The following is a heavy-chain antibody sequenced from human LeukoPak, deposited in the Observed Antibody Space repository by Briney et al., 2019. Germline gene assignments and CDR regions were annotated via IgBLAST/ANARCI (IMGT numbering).Heavy chain of an antibody. V-gene: IGHV1-8*01. CDR2: MNPNSGNT. Sequence: ASVKVSCKASGYTFTSYDINWARQATGQGLEWMGWMNPNSGNTGYAQKFQGRVTMTRNTSISTAYMELSSLRSEDTAVYYCARGARPGYYYYGMDVWGQGTTVTVSS. CDR3: ARGARPGYYYYGMDV. D-gene: IGHD6-6*01. CDR1: GYTFTSYD. J-gene: IGHJ6*02.